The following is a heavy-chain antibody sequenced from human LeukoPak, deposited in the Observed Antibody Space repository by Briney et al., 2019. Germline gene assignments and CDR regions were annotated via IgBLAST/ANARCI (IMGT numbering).Heavy chain of an antibody. V-gene: IGHV1-69*04. CDR1: GGTFSSYA. CDR3: ARLVGYGDYLG. D-gene: IGHD4-17*01. Sequence: SVKVSCKASGGTFSSYAISWVRQAPGQGLEWMGRIIPILGIANYAQKFQGRVTITADKSTSTAYMELSSLRSEDTAVYYCARLVGYGDYLGWGQGTLVTASS. J-gene: IGHJ4*02. CDR2: IIPILGIA.